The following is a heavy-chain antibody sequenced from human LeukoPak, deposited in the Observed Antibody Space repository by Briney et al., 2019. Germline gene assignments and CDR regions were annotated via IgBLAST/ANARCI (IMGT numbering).Heavy chain of an antibody. CDR2: ISSSSSTI. CDR3: ARVISGGSSS. CDR1: GFTFSSYS. J-gene: IGHJ5*02. V-gene: IGHV3-48*04. Sequence: PGGSLRLSCAASGFTFSSYSMNWVRQAPGKGLEWVSYISSSSSTIYYADSVKGRFTISRDNAKNSLYLQMNSLRAEDTAVYYCARVISGGSSSWGQGTLVTVSS. D-gene: IGHD2-15*01.